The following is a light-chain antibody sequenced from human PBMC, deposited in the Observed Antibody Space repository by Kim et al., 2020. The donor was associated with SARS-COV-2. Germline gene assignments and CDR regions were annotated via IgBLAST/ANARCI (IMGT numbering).Light chain of an antibody. Sequence: SYELTQPPSVSVSPGHTATITCSGHDLERKYSSWYQQKPGQSPVLVMYQDSKRPSGIPERFSGSSSGDTATLTIRGTQATDEAGYYCQAWDSDTVIFGGGTQLTVL. CDR2: QDS. CDR3: QAWDSDTVI. CDR1: DLERKY. J-gene: IGLJ2*01. V-gene: IGLV3-1*01.